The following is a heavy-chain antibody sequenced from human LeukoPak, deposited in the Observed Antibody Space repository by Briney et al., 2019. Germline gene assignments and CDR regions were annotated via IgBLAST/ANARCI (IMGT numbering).Heavy chain of an antibody. J-gene: IGHJ6*02. D-gene: IGHD1-26*01. V-gene: IGHV3-30*18. CDR3: AKPVGSYYEEDYYYGMGV. Sequence: GGSLRLSCAASGFTFSSYGIHWVRQAPGKGLEWVAVISYDGSNKYYADSVKGRFTISRDNSKNTLYLQMNSLRAEDTAVYYCAKPVGSYYEEDYYYGMGVWGQGTTVTVSS. CDR1: GFTFSSYG. CDR2: ISYDGSNK.